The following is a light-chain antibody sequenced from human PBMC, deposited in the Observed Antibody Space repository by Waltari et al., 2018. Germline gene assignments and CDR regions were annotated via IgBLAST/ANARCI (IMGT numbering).Light chain of an antibody. V-gene: IGKV4-1*01. J-gene: IGKJ1*01. Sequence: DIVMTQSPESLAVSLGERATINCKSSQSVLYSSNNKNYLAWYQRKPGQPPKLLIYWASTRESGVPDRFSGSGSGADFTLTSSSLQAEDVAFYYCQQYYSPPWTFGQGTKVEIK. CDR3: QQYYSPPWT. CDR2: WAS. CDR1: QSVLYSSNNKNY.